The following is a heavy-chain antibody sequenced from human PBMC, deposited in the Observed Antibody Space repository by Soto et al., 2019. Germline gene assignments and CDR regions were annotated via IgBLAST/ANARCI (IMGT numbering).Heavy chain of an antibody. D-gene: IGHD2-15*01. CDR3: ASRGFVKGSGPSPRVLDY. CDR2: IYYSGSN. Sequence: QVQLQESGPGLVKPSQTLSLTCTVSGGSISSGGYYWSWIRQHPGKGLEWIGYIYYSGSNYSNPSRKSRVTISVETSKNLSSLTLSSVTAADTAVYYCASRGFVKGSGPSPRVLDYWGQGTLVTVSS. CDR1: GGSISSGGYY. V-gene: IGHV4-31*03. J-gene: IGHJ4*02.